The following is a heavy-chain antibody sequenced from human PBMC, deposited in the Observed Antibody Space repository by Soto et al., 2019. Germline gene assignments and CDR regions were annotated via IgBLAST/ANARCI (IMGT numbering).Heavy chain of an antibody. J-gene: IGHJ4*02. CDR3: AKRPSLSGSYSNYFDY. D-gene: IGHD1-26*01. CDR2: ISGGGGST. V-gene: IGHV3-23*01. CDR1: GFTFSNYA. Sequence: TGGSLRLSCAASGFTFSNYAMNWVRQAPGKGLEWVSAISGGGGSTYYADSVKGRFTISRDNSKSTLYLQMNSLRAEDTAVYYCAKRPSLSGSYSNYFDYWGQGALVTVSS.